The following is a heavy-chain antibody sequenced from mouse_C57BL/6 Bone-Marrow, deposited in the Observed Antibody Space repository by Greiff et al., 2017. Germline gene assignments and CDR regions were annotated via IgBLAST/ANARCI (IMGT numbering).Heavy chain of an antibody. Sequence: QVQLQQPGAELVKPGASVKLSCKASGYTFTSYWMQWVKQRPGQGLEWIGEIDPSDSYTNYNQKFKGKATLTVDTSSSTAYMQLSCLTSEDSAVYYCARRDYLYAMDYWGQGTSVTVSS. V-gene: IGHV1-50*01. D-gene: IGHD2-4*01. J-gene: IGHJ4*01. CDR2: IDPSDSYT. CDR1: GYTFTSYW. CDR3: ARRDYLYAMDY.